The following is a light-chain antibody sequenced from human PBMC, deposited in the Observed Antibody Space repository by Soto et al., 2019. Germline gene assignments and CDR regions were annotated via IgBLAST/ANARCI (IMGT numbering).Light chain of an antibody. Sequence: DIQLTQTPXXXXASVGDEVTITCRASQTISRWLAWYQQKPGRAPKLLIYDASTLESGVPSRFSGSGSETEFTLTISRLQPDDFATYFCHSRAFGQGTRL. CDR1: QTISRW. CDR2: DAS. CDR3: HSRA. J-gene: IGKJ5*01. V-gene: IGKV1-5*01.